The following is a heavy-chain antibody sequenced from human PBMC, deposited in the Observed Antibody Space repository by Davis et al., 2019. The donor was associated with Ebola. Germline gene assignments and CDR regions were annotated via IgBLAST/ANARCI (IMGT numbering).Heavy chain of an antibody. Sequence: GSLRLSCAASGGSISSSNWWRWVRQPPGKGLEWIGSIYYSGSTYYNPSLKSRVTISVDTSKNQFSLKLSSVTAADTAVYYCARESRMIVGETGDYYYYGMDVWGQGTTVTVSS. J-gene: IGHJ6*02. V-gene: IGHV4-4*02. CDR1: GGSISSSNW. CDR3: ARESRMIVGETGDYYYYGMDV. CDR2: IYYSGST. D-gene: IGHD3-22*01.